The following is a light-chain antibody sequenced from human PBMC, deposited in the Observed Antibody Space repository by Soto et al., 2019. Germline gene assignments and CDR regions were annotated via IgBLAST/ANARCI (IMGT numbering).Light chain of an antibody. J-gene: IGKJ1*01. CDR2: GAS. V-gene: IGKV3-20*01. CDR1: QSVNRSY. Sequence: EIVLTQSPGTLSLSPGERATLSCRASQSVNRSYLAWYQQKPGQAPRLLIYGASSRATGIPDRFSGSGSGTDFTLTISGLDPEDFAVYYCQRYGSSGTFGQGTKVDIK. CDR3: QRYGSSGT.